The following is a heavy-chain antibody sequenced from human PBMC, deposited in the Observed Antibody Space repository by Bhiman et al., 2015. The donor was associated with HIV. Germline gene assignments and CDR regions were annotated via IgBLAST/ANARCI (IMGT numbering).Heavy chain of an antibody. CDR1: GFTFSTYS. Sequence: EVQLVESGGGLVKPGGSLRLSCAASGFTFSTYSMNWVRQAPGKGLEWVSSISSTSRYIYYADSVKGRLTISRDNAKNSLYLQMNSLRAEDTGVYYCARETLIDYWGQGNAGHRLL. CDR2: ISSTSRYI. J-gene: IGHJ4*02. CDR3: ARETLIDY. V-gene: IGHV3-21*03.